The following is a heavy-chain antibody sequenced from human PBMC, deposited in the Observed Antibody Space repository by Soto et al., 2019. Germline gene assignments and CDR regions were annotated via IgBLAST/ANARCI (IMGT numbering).Heavy chain of an antibody. V-gene: IGHV3-33*01. CDR1: GSSFSTYG. CDR3: ARDQQGATWD. J-gene: IGHJ4*02. D-gene: IGHD1-26*01. CDR2: IWNDGSNK. Sequence: QVQLVASGGGVVQPGGSLRLSCAASGSSFSTYGMHWVRQAPGKGLEWVAVIWNDGSNKYYIDSVKGRFTVSRDNSNNTLYLQMNSLRAEDTAMYFCARDQQGATWDWGQGTLGTVSS.